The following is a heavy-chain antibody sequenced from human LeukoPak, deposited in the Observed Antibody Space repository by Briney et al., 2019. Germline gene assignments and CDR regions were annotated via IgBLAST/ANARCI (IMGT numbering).Heavy chain of an antibody. D-gene: IGHD6-6*01. J-gene: IGHJ4*02. V-gene: IGHV3-74*01. CDR1: GFSFSGHW. Sequence: GGSLRLSCTASGFSFSGHWMHWARQLPGKGLVWVSRISPTGSTTSYADSVKGRFTVSRDNAKNTLYLQVNNLRAEDTAVYYCARGPNSNWSELDFWGQGTLLTVSS. CDR2: ISPTGSTT. CDR3: ARGPNSNWSELDF.